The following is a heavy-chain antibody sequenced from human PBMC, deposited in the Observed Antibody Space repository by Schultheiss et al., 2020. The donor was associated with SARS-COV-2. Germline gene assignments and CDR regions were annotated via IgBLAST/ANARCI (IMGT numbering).Heavy chain of an antibody. CDR3: ARGPLHYYDSSGSYGMDV. J-gene: IGHJ6*02. CDR2: INSDGSST. D-gene: IGHD3-22*01. CDR1: GFTFSSYW. V-gene: IGHV3-74*01. Sequence: GGSLRLSCAASGFTFSSYWMHWVRQAPGKGLVWVSRINSDGSSTSYADSVKGRFTISRDNAKNTLYLQMNSLRAEDTAVYYCARGPLHYYDSSGSYGMDVWGQGTTVTVSS.